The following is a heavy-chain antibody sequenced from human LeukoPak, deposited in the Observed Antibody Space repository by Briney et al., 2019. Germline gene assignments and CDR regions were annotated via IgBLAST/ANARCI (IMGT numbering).Heavy chain of an antibody. D-gene: IGHD5-24*01. J-gene: IGHJ2*01. Sequence: PSETLSLTCTDSGGSISSYYWSWIRQPPGKGLEWIGYIYYSGSTNYNPSLKSRVTISVDTSKNQFSLKLSSVTAADTAVYYCARSRWLQTGYFDLWGRGTLVTVSS. CDR1: GGSISSYY. CDR3: ARSRWLQTGYFDL. V-gene: IGHV4-59*01. CDR2: IYYSGST.